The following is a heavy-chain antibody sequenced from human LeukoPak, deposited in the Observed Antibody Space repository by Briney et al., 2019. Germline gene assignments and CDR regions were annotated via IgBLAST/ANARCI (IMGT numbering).Heavy chain of an antibody. CDR3: ARDLYGSSPDY. CDR2: ISYDGSNK. V-gene: IGHV3-30*01. CDR1: GFTFSSYA. J-gene: IGHJ4*02. D-gene: IGHD6-6*01. Sequence: GRSLRLSCAASGFTFSSYAMHWVRQAPGKGLEWVAVISYDGSNKYYADSVKGRFTISRDNSKNTLYLQMNSLRAKDTAVYYCARDLYGSSPDYWGQGTLVTVSP.